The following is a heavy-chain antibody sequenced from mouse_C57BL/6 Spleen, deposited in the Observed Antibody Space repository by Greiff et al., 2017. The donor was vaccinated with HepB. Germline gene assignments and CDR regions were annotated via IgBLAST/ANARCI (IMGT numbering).Heavy chain of an antibody. V-gene: IGHV1-82*01. Sequence: QVQLQQSGPELVKPGASVKISCKASGYAFSSSWMNWVKQRPGKGLEWIGRIYPGDGDTNYNGKFKGKATLTADKSSSTAYMQLSSLTSEDSAVYFCADGVFDYWGQGTTLTVSS. J-gene: IGHJ2*01. CDR2: IYPGDGDT. CDR1: GYAFSSSW. D-gene: IGHD2-3*01. CDR3: ADGVFDY.